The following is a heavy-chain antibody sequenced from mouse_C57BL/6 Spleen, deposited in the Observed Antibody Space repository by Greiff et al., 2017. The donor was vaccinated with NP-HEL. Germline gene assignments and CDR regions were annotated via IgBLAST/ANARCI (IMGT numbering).Heavy chain of an antibody. V-gene: IGHV1-39*01. CDR3: AREDYGYDGYAMDY. CDR1: GYSFTDYN. J-gene: IGHJ4*01. D-gene: IGHD2-2*01. CDR2: INPNYGTT. Sequence: EVKLMESGPELVKPGASVKISCKASGYSFTDYNMNWVKQSNGKSLEWIGVINPNYGTTSYNQKFKGKATLTVDQSSSTAYMQLNSLTSEDSAVYYCAREDYGYDGYAMDYWGQGTSVTVSS.